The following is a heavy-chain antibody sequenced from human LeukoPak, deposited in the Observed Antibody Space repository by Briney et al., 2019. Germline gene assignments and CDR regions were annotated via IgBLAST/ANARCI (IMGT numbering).Heavy chain of an antibody. Sequence: GGSLRLPCAASGFTFSSYGMHWVRQAPGKGLEWVAVISYDGSNKYYADSVKGRFTISRDNSKNTLYLQMNSLRAEDTAVYYCARNYYDSSGSFYWGQGTLVTVSS. CDR3: ARNYYDSSGSFY. J-gene: IGHJ4*02. CDR2: ISYDGSNK. CDR1: GFTFSSYG. V-gene: IGHV3-30*03. D-gene: IGHD3-22*01.